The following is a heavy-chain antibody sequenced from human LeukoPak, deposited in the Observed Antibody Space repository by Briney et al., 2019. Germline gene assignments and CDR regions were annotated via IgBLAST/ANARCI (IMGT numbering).Heavy chain of an antibody. J-gene: IGHJ5*02. V-gene: IGHV1-2*02. Sequence: GASVKLSCKASGYTFTGYYMHWVRQAPAQGLEWMGWINPNSGGTNYAQKFQGRVTMTRDTSISTAYMELSRLRSDDTAVYYCARGPSGYCSGGSCYPGGHWFDPWGQGTLVTVSS. CDR1: GYTFTGYY. CDR2: INPNSGGT. CDR3: ARGPSGYCSGGSCYPGGHWFDP. D-gene: IGHD2-15*01.